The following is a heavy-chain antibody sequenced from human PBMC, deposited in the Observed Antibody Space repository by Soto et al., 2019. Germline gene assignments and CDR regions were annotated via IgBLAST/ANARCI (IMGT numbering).Heavy chain of an antibody. V-gene: IGHV2-5*02. D-gene: IGHD4-4*01. CDR1: GFSFSTSGVG. CDR3: AHRQKDSNTYSWFDP. CDR2: IYWDDDK. Sequence: QITLKESGPTLVKPTQTLTLTCTFSGFSFSTSGVGVGWIRQPPGKALEWLALIYWDDDKRYIPSLQSRLTIRKDTSKNQVVLTMTNMDPVDTATYYCAHRQKDSNTYSWFDPWGQGILVTVSS. J-gene: IGHJ5*02.